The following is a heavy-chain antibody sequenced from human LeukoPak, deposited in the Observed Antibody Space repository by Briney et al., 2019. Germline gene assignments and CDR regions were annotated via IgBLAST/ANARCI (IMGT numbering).Heavy chain of an antibody. Sequence: AASVKVSCKASGYTFTGYYMHWVRQAPGQGLEWMGWINPNSGGTNYAQKFQGRVTMTRDTSISTAYMELSRLRSDDTAVYYCAREYCSGGSCYSGLFSHYWGQGTLVTVSS. J-gene: IGHJ4*02. V-gene: IGHV1-2*02. D-gene: IGHD2-15*01. CDR3: AREYCSGGSCYSGLFSHY. CDR2: INPNSGGT. CDR1: GYTFTGYY.